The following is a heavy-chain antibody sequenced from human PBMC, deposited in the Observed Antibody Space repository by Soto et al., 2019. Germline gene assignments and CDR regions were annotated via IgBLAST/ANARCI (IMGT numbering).Heavy chain of an antibody. V-gene: IGHV3-7*03. D-gene: IGHD3-3*01. CDR1: GFTFRNSW. J-gene: IGHJ4*02. CDR3: AKAPTYYDFWSGYYGASRENDY. CDR2: IKHDGSET. Sequence: GGSLRLSCVVSGFTFRNSWMTWVRQAPGKGLEWVANIKHDGSETYCVDSVKGRFTVSRDNAKNSLYLQMNSLRDEDTAVYYCAKAPTYYDFWSGYYGASRENDYWGQGTLVTVSS.